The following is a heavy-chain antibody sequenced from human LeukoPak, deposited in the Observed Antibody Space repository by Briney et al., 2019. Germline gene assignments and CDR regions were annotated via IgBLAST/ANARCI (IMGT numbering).Heavy chain of an antibody. CDR1: GYTFTSYD. D-gene: IGHD2-21*01. Sequence: GASVKVSSKASGYTFTSYDINWVRQATGQGLEWMGWMNPNSGNTGYAQKFQGRVTITRNTSISTAYMELSSLRSEDTAVYYCARGRGIVLPFDPWGQGTLVTVSS. CDR2: MNPNSGNT. V-gene: IGHV1-8*03. CDR3: ARGRGIVLPFDP. J-gene: IGHJ5*02.